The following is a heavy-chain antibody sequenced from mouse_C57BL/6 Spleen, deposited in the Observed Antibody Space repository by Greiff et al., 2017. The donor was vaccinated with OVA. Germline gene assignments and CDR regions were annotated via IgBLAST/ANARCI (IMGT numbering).Heavy chain of an antibody. J-gene: IGHJ4*01. D-gene: IGHD1-1*01. Sequence: EVKLMESGGGLVKPGGSLKLSCAASGFTFSDYGMHWVRQAPEKGLEWVAYISSGSSTIYYADTVKGRFTISRGNAKNTLFLQMTSLRSEDTAMYYCARGYYGSFMDYWGQGTSVTVSS. CDR2: ISSGSSTI. V-gene: IGHV5-17*01. CDR1: GFTFSDYG. CDR3: ARGYYGSFMDY.